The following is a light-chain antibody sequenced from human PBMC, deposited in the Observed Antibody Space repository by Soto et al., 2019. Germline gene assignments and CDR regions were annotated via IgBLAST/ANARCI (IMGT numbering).Light chain of an antibody. CDR1: SSNIGARVD. CDR2: ANN. Sequence: QSVLTQPPSVSGAPGQTVTISCTGTSSNIGARVDVHWYQHLPGLAPKLLIYANNIRPSGVPDRFSGSKSGSSASLAISGLQAEDEGDYYCQSYDSSLSGSHAFGNGTKLTVL. CDR3: QSYDSSLSGSHA. J-gene: IGLJ1*01. V-gene: IGLV1-40*01.